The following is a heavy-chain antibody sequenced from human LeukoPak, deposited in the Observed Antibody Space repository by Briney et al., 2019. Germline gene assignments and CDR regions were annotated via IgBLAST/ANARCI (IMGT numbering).Heavy chain of an antibody. CDR2: INAGNGNT. J-gene: IGHJ4*02. CDR1: GYTFTSYA. V-gene: IGHV1-3*01. Sequence: ASVTVSCKASGYTFTSYAMHWVRQAPGQRLEWMGWINAGNGNTKYSQKFQGRVTITRDTSASTAYMELSSLRSEDTAVYYCARLGLAAAGIDYWGQGTLVTVSS. D-gene: IGHD6-13*01. CDR3: ARLGLAAAGIDY.